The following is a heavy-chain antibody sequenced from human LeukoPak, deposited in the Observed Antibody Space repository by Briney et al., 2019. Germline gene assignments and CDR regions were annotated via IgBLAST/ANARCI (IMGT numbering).Heavy chain of an antibody. D-gene: IGHD1-26*01. CDR1: GGSFSGYY. Sequence: PSETLSLTCAVYGGSFSGYYWSWIRQPPGKGLEWIGEINHSGSTNYNPSLKSRVTISVDTSKNQFSLKLGSVTAADTAVYYCARVSGSYFDYWGQGTLVTVSS. J-gene: IGHJ4*02. V-gene: IGHV4-34*01. CDR2: INHSGST. CDR3: ARVSGSYFDY.